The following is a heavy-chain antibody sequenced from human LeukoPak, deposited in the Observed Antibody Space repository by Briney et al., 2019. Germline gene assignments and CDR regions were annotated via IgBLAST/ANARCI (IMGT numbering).Heavy chain of an antibody. V-gene: IGHV4-61*02. Sequence: SQTLSLTCTVSGGSISSGSYYWSWIRQPAGKGLEWIGRIYTSGSTNYNPSLKSRVTISVDTSKNQFSLKLSSVTAADTAVYYCARDSPVFDNDYGDYYYYGMDVWGQGTTVTVSS. CDR2: IYTSGST. CDR3: ARDSPVFDNDYGDYYYYGMDV. CDR1: GGSISSGSYY. D-gene: IGHD4-17*01. J-gene: IGHJ6*02.